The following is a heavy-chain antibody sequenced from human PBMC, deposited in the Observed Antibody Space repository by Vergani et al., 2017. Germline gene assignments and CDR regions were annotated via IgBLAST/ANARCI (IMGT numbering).Heavy chain of an antibody. CDR3: AREVVPAATQFDP. CDR2: IYHSGST. J-gene: IGHJ5*02. V-gene: IGHV4-38-2*02. CDR1: GYSISSGYY. D-gene: IGHD2-2*01. Sequence: QVQLEESGPGLVKPSETLSLTCTVSGYSISSGYYWGWIRQPPGKGLEWIGSIYHSGSTYYNPSLKSRVTISVDTSKNQFSLKLSSVTAADTAVYYCAREVVPAATQFDPRGQGTLVTVSS.